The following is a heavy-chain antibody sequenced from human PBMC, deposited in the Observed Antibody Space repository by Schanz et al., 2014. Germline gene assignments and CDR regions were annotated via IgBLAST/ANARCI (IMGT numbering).Heavy chain of an antibody. J-gene: IGHJ4*02. V-gene: IGHV3-30*02. CDR1: GFTFSSYG. D-gene: IGHD1-26*01. CDR2: IRYDGSNK. CDR3: ARESGGYFDN. Sequence: QVQLVESGGGVVQPGGSLRLSCAASGFTFSSYGMHWVRQAPGKGLEWVAFIRYDGSNKYYADSVKGRFTISRDNAKNSLYLQMNSLRAEDTAVYYCARESGGYFDNWGQGTLVTVSS.